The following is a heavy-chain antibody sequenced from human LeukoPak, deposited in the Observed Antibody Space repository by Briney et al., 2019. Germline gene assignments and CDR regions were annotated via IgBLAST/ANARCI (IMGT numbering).Heavy chain of an antibody. CDR3: AKDSGSSWLFDY. V-gene: IGHV3-43*01. CDR1: GFTFDDYT. Sequence: GGSLRLSCAASGFTFDDYTMHWVRQAPGKGLEWVSLISWDGGSTYYADSVKGRFTISRDNGKNSLYLQMNSLRTEDTALYYCAKDSGSSWLFDYWGQGTLVTVSS. D-gene: IGHD6-13*01. CDR2: ISWDGGST. J-gene: IGHJ4*02.